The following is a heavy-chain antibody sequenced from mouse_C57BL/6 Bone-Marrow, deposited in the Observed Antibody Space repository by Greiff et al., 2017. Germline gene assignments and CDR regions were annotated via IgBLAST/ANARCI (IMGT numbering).Heavy chain of an antibody. CDR1: GYTFTSYW. CDR3: ARIVDFYWYFDV. Sequence: VQLQQPGAELVRPGSSVKLSCKASGYTFTSYWMHWVKQRPIQGLEWIGNIDPSDSGTHYNQKFKDKATLTVDKSSSTAYMQLSSLTSEDSAVYYCARIVDFYWYFDVWGTGTTVTVSS. V-gene: IGHV1-52*01. CDR2: IDPSDSGT. J-gene: IGHJ1*03.